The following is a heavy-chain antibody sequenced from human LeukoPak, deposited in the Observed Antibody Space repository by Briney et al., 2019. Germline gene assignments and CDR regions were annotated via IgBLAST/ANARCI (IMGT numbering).Heavy chain of an antibody. CDR2: IYYSGST. D-gene: IGHD5-12*01. V-gene: IGHV4-39*01. CDR3: ARPRHSGYDFGFDY. CDR1: GGSISSSSYY. J-gene: IGHJ4*02. Sequence: PSETLSLTCTVSGGSISSSSYYWGWIRQPPGKGLEWIGSIYYSGSTYYNPSLKSRVTISVDTSENQFSLKLSSVTAADTAVYYCARPRHSGYDFGFDYWGQGTLVTVSS.